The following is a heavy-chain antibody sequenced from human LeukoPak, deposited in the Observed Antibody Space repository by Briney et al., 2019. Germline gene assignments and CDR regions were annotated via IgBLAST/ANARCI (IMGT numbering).Heavy chain of an antibody. CDR1: GFTFSSYA. J-gene: IGHJ4*02. CDR3: ARVGYTGTWYSSPPFDY. CDR2: ISYDGSNK. Sequence: GGSLRLSCAASGFTFSSYAMHWVRQAPGKGLEWVAVISYDGSNKYYADSVKGRFTISRDNSKNTLYLQMNSLRAEDTAVYYCARVGYTGTWYSSPPFDYWGQGTLVTVSS. V-gene: IGHV3-30*14. D-gene: IGHD6-13*01.